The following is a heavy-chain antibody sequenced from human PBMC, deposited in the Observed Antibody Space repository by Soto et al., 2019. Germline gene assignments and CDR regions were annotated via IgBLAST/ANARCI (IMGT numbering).Heavy chain of an antibody. D-gene: IGHD3-10*01. J-gene: IGHJ6*03. CDR1: GGSISSYY. CDR2: IYYSGST. V-gene: IGHV4-59*01. Sequence: SETLSLTCTVSGGSISSYYWSWIRQPPGKGLEWIGYIYYSGSTNYNPSLKSRVTISVDTSKNQFSLKLSSVTAADTAVYYCASSERITMVRGVEYYYYYMDVWGKGTTVTVSS. CDR3: ASSERITMVRGVEYYYYYMDV.